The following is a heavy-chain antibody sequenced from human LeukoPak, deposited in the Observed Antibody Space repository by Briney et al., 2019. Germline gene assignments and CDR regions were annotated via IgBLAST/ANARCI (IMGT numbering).Heavy chain of an antibody. D-gene: IGHD3-10*01. Sequence: GGSLRLSCAASGFTFSSYEMNWVRQAPGKGLEWVSYISSSGSIIYYADSVKGRFTISRDSAKNSLYLQMNSLRAEDAAVYYCARDYYGSGSYHYWGQGTLVTVSS. CDR1: GFTFSSYE. J-gene: IGHJ4*02. V-gene: IGHV3-48*03. CDR2: ISSSGSII. CDR3: ARDYYGSGSYHY.